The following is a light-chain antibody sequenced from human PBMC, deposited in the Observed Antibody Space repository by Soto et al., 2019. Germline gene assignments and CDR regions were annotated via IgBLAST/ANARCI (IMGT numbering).Light chain of an antibody. CDR2: DAS. Sequence: DIQMTQSPSTLSASVGDRVTITCRASQSIRSWLAWYQQKPGKAPKLLIYDASSLESGVPSRFSGSESGTDFTLTMSSLQPDDFATYYCQQYYNYLFTFGQGTKLEIK. CDR3: QQYYNYLFT. J-gene: IGKJ2*01. V-gene: IGKV1-5*01. CDR1: QSIRSW.